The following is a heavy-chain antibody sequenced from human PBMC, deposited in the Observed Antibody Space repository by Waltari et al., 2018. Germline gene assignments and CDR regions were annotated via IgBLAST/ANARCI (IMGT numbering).Heavy chain of an antibody. Sequence: QVVLLESGPGLVKPSETLSLTCTVSGDSISRYYWGWVRQPAEQTLEGIGRIYSGWTTHYNPPLKSRCTLSVDMSQNQVSLRLTSVTAADTAMYYCVRDGGRLYGPENFHGIDSWGQGTLVTVSS. CDR1: GDSISRYY. CDR3: VRDGGRLYGPENFHGIDS. CDR2: IYSGWTT. D-gene: IGHD3-10*01. J-gene: IGHJ4*02. V-gene: IGHV4-4*07.